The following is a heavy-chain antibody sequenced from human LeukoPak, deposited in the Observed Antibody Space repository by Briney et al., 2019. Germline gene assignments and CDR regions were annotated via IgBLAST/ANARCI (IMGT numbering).Heavy chain of an antibody. V-gene: IGHV3-21*01. CDR1: GFTFSSYS. J-gene: IGHJ4*02. CDR2: ISSSSSYI. D-gene: IGHD3-3*01. CDR3: ARDQMRPSYDFWSGPWGRAYYFDY. Sequence: PGGSLRLSCAASGFTFSSYSMNWVRQAPGKGLEWVSSISSSSSYIYYADSVKGRFTISRDNAKNSLYLQMNSLRAEDTAVYYCARDQMRPSYDFWSGPWGRAYYFDYWGQGTLVTVSS.